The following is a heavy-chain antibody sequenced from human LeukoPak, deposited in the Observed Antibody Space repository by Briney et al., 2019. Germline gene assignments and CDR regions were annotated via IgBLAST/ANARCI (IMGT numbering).Heavy chain of an antibody. CDR1: GFTFSGSA. D-gene: IGHD5-12*01. CDR2: IRDKANNYAT. J-gene: IGHJ4*02. CDR3: TRVGSGYPFDY. Sequence: GGSLRLSCAASGFTFSGSAMHWVRQASGKGLEWVGRIRDKANNYATTYAAAVKGRFTISRDDSQNTAYLQMNSLKTEDTAVYYCTRVGSGYPFDYWGQGTLVTVSS. V-gene: IGHV3-73*01.